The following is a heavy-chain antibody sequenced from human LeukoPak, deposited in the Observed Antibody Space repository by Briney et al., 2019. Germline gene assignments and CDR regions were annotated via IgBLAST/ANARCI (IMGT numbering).Heavy chain of an antibody. CDR1: GFTFFRHW. Sequence: GGSLRLSCVASGFTFFRHWMTWVRQARGKGVEGVANINQDGSEKYYVDSVKGRSTISRENARNSLYLQMNSLRAEDAAVYYCARRYMATSAEDFDYWGQGTLVTVSS. V-gene: IGHV3-7*01. CDR2: INQDGSEK. J-gene: IGHJ4*02. D-gene: IGHD5-24*01. CDR3: ARRYMATSAEDFDY.